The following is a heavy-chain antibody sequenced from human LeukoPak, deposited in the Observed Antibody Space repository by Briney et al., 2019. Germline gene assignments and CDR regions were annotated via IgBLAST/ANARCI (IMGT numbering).Heavy chain of an antibody. Sequence: ASVKVSCKASGYTFTSNYIHWVRQAPGQGLEWMGMIYPRDGSTSYAQKFQGRVTMTRDTSTSTVYMELSSLRSEDTAVYYCARVGSYSEFDYWGQGTLVTVSS. D-gene: IGHD1-26*01. V-gene: IGHV1-46*01. CDR2: IYPRDGST. J-gene: IGHJ4*02. CDR3: ARVGSYSEFDY. CDR1: GYTFTSNY.